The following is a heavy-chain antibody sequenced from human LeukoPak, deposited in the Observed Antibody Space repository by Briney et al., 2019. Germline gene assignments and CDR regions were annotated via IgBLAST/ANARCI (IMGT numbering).Heavy chain of an antibody. J-gene: IGHJ5*02. CDR1: GFTVSSNY. CDR3: AKDRDVDIVATITGPGGWFDP. Sequence: PGGSLRLSCAASGFTVSSNYMSWVRQAPGKGVEWVAFIRYDGSNKYYADSVKGRFTISRDNSKNTLYLQMNSLRAEDTAVYYCAKDRDVDIVATITGPGGWFDPWGQGTLVTVSS. CDR2: IRYDGSNK. V-gene: IGHV3-30*02. D-gene: IGHD5-12*01.